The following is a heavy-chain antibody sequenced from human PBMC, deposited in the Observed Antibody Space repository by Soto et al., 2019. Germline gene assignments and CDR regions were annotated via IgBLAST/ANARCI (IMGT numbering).Heavy chain of an antibody. CDR2: ISSSSSTI. D-gene: IGHD2-15*01. CDR1: GFTFSSYS. Sequence: GGSLRLSCAASGFTFSSYSMNWVRQAPGKGLEWVSYISSSSSTIYYADSVKGRFTISRDNAKNSLYLQMNSLRAEDTAVYYCARAPQGYCSGGSCTYYAMDVWGQGTTVTVSS. CDR3: ARAPQGYCSGGSCTYYAMDV. V-gene: IGHV3-48*01. J-gene: IGHJ6*02.